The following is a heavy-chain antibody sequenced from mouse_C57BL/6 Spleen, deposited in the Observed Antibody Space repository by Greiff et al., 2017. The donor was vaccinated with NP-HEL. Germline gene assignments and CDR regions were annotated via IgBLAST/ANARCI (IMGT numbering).Heavy chain of an antibody. V-gene: IGHV5-17*01. CDR1: GFTFSDYG. D-gene: IGHD2-1*01. CDR3: ARPGNYYAMDY. CDR2: ISSGSSTI. J-gene: IGHJ4*01. Sequence: EVMLVESGGGLVKPGGSLKLSCAASGFTFSDYGMHWVRQAPEKGLEWVAYISSGSSTIYYAEPVKGRYTISRDNAKNTLFLQMTSLRSEDTAMYYCARPGNYYAMDYWGQGTSVTVSS.